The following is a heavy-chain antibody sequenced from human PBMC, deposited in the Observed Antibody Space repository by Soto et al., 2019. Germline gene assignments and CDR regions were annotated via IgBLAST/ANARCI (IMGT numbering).Heavy chain of an antibody. V-gene: IGHV1-8*01. CDR3: AKVSRKGSAIDFDY. Sequence: QVQLVQSGAELKKPGASVKVSCKASGYTFSNYDMNWVRQATGQGPEWIGWVNPNNGDTGYAQKCQGRVTLTTDISTTTAYMELTSLRSEATAIYYCAKVSRKGSAIDFDYWGQGTLITVSS. J-gene: IGHJ4*02. CDR1: GYTFSNYD. CDR2: VNPNNGDT. D-gene: IGHD3-10*01.